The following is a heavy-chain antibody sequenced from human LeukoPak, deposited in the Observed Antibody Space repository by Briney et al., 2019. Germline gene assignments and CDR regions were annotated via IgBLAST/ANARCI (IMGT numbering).Heavy chain of an antibody. CDR2: IYYSGST. V-gene: IGHV4-59*01. CDR1: GGSISSYY. Sequence: SETLSLTCTVSGGSISSYYWSWIRQPPGKGLEWIGYIYYSGSTNYNPSLKSRVTISVDTSENQFSLTLSSVTAADTAVYYCAKNYDSSGYSLFDYWGQGTLVTVSS. D-gene: IGHD3-22*01. CDR3: AKNYDSSGYSLFDY. J-gene: IGHJ4*02.